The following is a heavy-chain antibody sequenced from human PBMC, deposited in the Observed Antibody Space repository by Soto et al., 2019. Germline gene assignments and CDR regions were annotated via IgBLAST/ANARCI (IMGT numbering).Heavy chain of an antibody. CDR3: ARDPFPRDYGMDV. D-gene: IGHD3-10*01. Sequence: PSETLSLTCTVSCGSISSGDYYWSWIRQPPGKGLEWIGYIYYSGSTYYNPSLKSRVTISVDTSKNQFSLKLSSVTAADTAVYYCARDPFPRDYGMDVWGQGITVTVSS. V-gene: IGHV4-30-4*01. CDR1: CGSISSGDYY. J-gene: IGHJ6*02. CDR2: IYYSGST.